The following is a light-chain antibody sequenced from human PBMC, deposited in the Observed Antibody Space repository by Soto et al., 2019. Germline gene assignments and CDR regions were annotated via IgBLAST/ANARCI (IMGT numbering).Light chain of an antibody. CDR3: QQYNIYWA. CDR1: QSISTW. V-gene: IGKV1-5*01. Sequence: DIQMTQSASAPSTSIGDRVTITCRAIQSISTWLAWYQQKPGKAPKLLIYDASSLESGVPSRFRGSGSGTEFTLTISSLQPDDFATYYCQQYNIYWAFGQGTQVDIK. CDR2: DAS. J-gene: IGKJ1*01.